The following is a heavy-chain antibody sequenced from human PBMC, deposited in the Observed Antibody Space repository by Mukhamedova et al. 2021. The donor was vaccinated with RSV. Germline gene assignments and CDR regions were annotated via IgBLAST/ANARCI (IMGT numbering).Heavy chain of an antibody. CDR3: AREGGVTMVRGVITIFDY. D-gene: IGHD3-10*01. V-gene: IGHV1-46*01. J-gene: IGHJ4*02. CDR2: INPSGGST. Sequence: GIINPSGGSTSYAQKFQGRVTMTRDTSTSTVYMELSSLRSEDTAVYYCAREGGVTMVRGVITIFDYWGQGTLVTVSS.